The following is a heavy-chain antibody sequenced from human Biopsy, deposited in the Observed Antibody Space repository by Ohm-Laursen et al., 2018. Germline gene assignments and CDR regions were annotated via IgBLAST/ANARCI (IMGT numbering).Heavy chain of an antibody. CDR2: IDWDDAK. CDR1: GFSLNTRGMS. Sequence: PTQTLTLTCTLSGFSLNTRGMSVTWIRQPPGKALEWLARIDWDDAKFYSESLKTRLTISKGTSENPVVLTPSDVAPVDTATYYCARIPILVVPAAIVYRHRRHLQGLDVWGQGTTVIVSS. CDR3: ARIPILVVPAAIVYRHRRHLQGLDV. V-gene: IGHV2-70*16. J-gene: IGHJ6*02. D-gene: IGHD2-2*02.